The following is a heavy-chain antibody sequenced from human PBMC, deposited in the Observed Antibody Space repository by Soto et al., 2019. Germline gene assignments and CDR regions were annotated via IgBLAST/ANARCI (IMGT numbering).Heavy chain of an antibody. Sequence: SLTCTVSGGSISSSSYYWGWIRQPPGKGLEWIGSIYYSGSTYYNPSLKSRVTISVDTSKNQFSLKLSSVTAADTAVYYCARNPSGIAVAGTRPDYWGQGTLVTVSS. CDR1: GGSISSSSYY. D-gene: IGHD6-19*01. CDR3: ARNPSGIAVAGTRPDY. V-gene: IGHV4-39*01. CDR2: IYYSGST. J-gene: IGHJ4*02.